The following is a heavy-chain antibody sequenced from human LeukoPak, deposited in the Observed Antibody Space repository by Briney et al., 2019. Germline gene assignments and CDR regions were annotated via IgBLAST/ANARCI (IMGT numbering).Heavy chain of an antibody. V-gene: IGHV1-69*05. CDR1: GGTFSSYA. CDR3: AYSPNIKWELPWTPLDY. J-gene: IGHJ4*02. CDR2: IIPIFGTA. Sequence: SVKVSCKASGGTFSSYAISWVRQAPGQGLEWMGGIIPIFGTANYAQKLQGRVTITTDESTSTAYMELSSLRSEDTAVYYCAYSPNIKWELPWTPLDYWGQGTLVTVSS. D-gene: IGHD1-26*01.